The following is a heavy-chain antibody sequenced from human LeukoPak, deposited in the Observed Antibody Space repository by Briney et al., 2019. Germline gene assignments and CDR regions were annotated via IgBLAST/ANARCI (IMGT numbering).Heavy chain of an antibody. Sequence: ASVKVSCKASGYTFTGYYMHWVRQAPGQGLEWMGRINPNSGGTNYAQKFQGRVTMTRDTSTSTVYMELSSLRSEDTAVYYCAVTIYDSSGYYSGYFDYWGQGTLVTVSS. CDR3: AVTIYDSSGYYSGYFDY. D-gene: IGHD3-22*01. J-gene: IGHJ4*02. CDR2: INPNSGGT. CDR1: GYTFTGYY. V-gene: IGHV1-2*06.